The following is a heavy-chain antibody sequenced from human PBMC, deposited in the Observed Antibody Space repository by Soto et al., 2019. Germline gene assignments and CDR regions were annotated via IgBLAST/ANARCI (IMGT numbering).Heavy chain of an antibody. D-gene: IGHD3-10*01. CDR3: ARDGGGGSGTYDY. Sequence: QVQLVESGGGVVQPGRSLRLSCAASGFTFSSYGMHWVRQAPGKGLEWVAVIWYDGSIKHYVDSVKGRFTTSRDNSKNILFLQMNSLRPEDTAVYFCARDGGGGSGTYDYWGQGTLVTVSS. J-gene: IGHJ4*02. CDR1: GFTFSSYG. V-gene: IGHV3-33*01. CDR2: IWYDGSIK.